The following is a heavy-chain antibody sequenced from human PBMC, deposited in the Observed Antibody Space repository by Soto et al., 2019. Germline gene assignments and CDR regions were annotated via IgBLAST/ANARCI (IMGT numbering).Heavy chain of an antibody. J-gene: IGHJ6*03. CDR3: ARGWRGYSYGSNYYYMDV. D-gene: IGHD5-18*01. CDR2: INHSGST. V-gene: IGHV4-34*01. CDR1: GGSFSGYY. Sequence: SETLSLTCAVYGGSFSGYYWSWIRQPPGKGLEWIGEINHSGSTNYNPSLKSRVTISVDTSKNQFSLKLSSVTAADTAVYYCARGWRGYSYGSNYYYMDVWGKGTTVTVSS.